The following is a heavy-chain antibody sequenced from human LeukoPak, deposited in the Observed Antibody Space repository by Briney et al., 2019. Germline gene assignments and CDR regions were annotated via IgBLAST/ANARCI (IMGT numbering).Heavy chain of an antibody. CDR3: AARAPDEGYFDY. Sequence: GEALQISCKGAGYRFTSYWIGWGRPLPGKGREWMGIIYPGDSDTRYSPPFQGQVTISADKSISTAYLQWSSLKASDTAMYYCAARAPDEGYFDYWGQGTLVTVSS. CDR2: IYPGDSDT. J-gene: IGHJ4*02. D-gene: IGHD3-10*01. V-gene: IGHV5-51*01. CDR1: GYRFTSYW.